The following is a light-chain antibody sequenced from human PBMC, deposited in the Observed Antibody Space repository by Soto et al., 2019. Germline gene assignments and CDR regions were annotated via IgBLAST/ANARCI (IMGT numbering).Light chain of an antibody. J-gene: IGKJ1*01. Sequence: DIQMTQSPSTLSASGGERVTITCRASQTFGRWLSWFQQKPGKAPKLLIYVASSLQNGVPSRFSVSGSGKEFTLMISSLQPHDFPTYYCQQYSSYLWTVGQGQKVDIK. CDR2: VAS. V-gene: IGKV1-5*03. CDR1: QTFGRW. CDR3: QQYSSYLWT.